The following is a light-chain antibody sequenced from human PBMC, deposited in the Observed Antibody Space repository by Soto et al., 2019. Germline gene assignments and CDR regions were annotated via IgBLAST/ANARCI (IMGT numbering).Light chain of an antibody. CDR3: QQYTSYSAWT. CDR2: KAS. CDR1: QSISTW. V-gene: IGKV1-5*03. Sequence: DIQMTQSPSTLSASVGDRVTVTCRASQSISTWLAWYQQKPGKAPKLLIYKASSLESGVPSRFSGSGSGTEFTLTVSSLQPDDFATYYCQQYTSYSAWTFGQGTKVDI. J-gene: IGKJ1*01.